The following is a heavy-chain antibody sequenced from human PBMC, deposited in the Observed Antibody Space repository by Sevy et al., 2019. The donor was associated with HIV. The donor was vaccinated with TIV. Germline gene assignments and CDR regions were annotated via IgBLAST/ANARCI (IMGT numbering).Heavy chain of an antibody. V-gene: IGHV3-11*03. D-gene: IGHD1-26*01. CDR3: ASAVQSGVGASAY. CDR2: INGSGIYT. Sequence: GGSLRLSCAASGFVFGDVYMSWIRQAPGKGLEWLAYINGSGIYTSYTDSGKGRFTISRDNAQNSLYLRMSSLRAEDTAVYYCASAVQSGVGASAYWGQGTLVTVSS. J-gene: IGHJ4*02. CDR1: GFVFGDVY.